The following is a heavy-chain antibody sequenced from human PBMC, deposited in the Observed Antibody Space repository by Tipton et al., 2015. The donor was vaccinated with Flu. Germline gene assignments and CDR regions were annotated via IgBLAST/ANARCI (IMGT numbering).Heavy chain of an antibody. CDR1: GGSISSSSYY. Sequence: GLVKPSETLSLTCTVSGGSISSSSYYWGWIHQPPGKGLEWIGSIYYSGSTYYNPSLKSRVTISVDTSKNQFSLKLSSVTAADTAVYYCARGGRAPLRSSWSNALDIWGQGTMVTVSS. CDR3: ARGGRAPLRSSWSNALDI. CDR2: IYYSGST. V-gene: IGHV4-39*07. D-gene: IGHD6-13*01. J-gene: IGHJ3*02.